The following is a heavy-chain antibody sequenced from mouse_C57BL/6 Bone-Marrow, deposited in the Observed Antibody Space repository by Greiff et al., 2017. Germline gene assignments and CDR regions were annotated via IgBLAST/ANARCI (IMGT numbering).Heavy chain of an antibody. V-gene: IGHV1-72*01. CDR3: AREGDWVDWYFDV. CDR2: IDPNSGGT. J-gene: IGHJ1*03. Sequence: VQLQQPGAELVKPGASVKLSCKASGYTFTSYWMHWVKQRPGRGLEWIGRIDPNSGGTKYNEKFKSKATLTVDKSSSTAYMQLSSLTSGDSAVYYGAREGDWVDWYFDVWGTGTTVTVSS. CDR1: GYTFTSYW. D-gene: IGHD4-1*01.